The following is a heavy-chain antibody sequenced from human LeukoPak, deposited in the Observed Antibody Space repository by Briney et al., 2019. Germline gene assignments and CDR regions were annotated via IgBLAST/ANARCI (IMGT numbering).Heavy chain of an antibody. Sequence: GASVKVSCKASGYTFTSYAISWVRQAPGQGLEWMGWISGYNGNTKYAQKVKGRVTMTTETSTSTAYMELRSLRSDDTAVYYCARGYSYGSDYYYGMDVWGQGTTVTVSS. CDR3: ARGYSYGSDYYYGMDV. CDR2: ISGYNGNT. J-gene: IGHJ6*02. CDR1: GYTFTSYA. D-gene: IGHD5-18*01. V-gene: IGHV1-18*01.